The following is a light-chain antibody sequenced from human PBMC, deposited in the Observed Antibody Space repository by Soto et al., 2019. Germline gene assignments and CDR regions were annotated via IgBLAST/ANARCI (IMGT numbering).Light chain of an antibody. Sequence: QSALTQPTSVSGAPGRRVSISCSGSSSNIGAGFDVHWYQQFPGAAPKLLIYSDVNRPSGVPYRFSASKSGTSASLTITGLQTEDEAHYYCQSYDSGVSASVFGGGTKVTVL. CDR1: SSNIGAGFD. CDR2: SDV. V-gene: IGLV1-40*01. CDR3: QSYDSGVSASV. J-gene: IGLJ2*01.